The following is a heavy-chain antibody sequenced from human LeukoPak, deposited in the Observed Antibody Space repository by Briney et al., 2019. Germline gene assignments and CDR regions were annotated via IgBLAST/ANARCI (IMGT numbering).Heavy chain of an antibody. CDR1: GFTFSNAC. D-gene: IGHD5-18*01. Sequence: GGPLRLSCAASGFTFSNACMTWVRPATGKGLEWVGQIKSKTDSGTTDYAAPVKGRFTISRDDSKNTLYLQMNSLKTEDTAVYYCTTGTWIQLWLADYWGQGTLVTVSS. CDR2: IKSKTDSGTT. CDR3: TTGTWIQLWLADY. V-gene: IGHV3-15*01. J-gene: IGHJ4*02.